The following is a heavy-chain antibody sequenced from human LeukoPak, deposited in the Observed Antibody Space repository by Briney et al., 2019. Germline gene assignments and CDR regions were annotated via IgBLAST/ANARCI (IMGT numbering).Heavy chain of an antibody. CDR1: GFTFSSYA. J-gene: IGHJ6*02. V-gene: IGHV3-64D*06. Sequence: GSLRLSCSASGFTFSSYAMHWVRQAPGKGLEYVSAISSNGGSTYYADSVKGRFTISRDNSKNTLYLQMSSLRAEDTAVYYCVKLSAGLYYYYYGMDVWGQGTTVTVSS. CDR2: ISSNGGST. CDR3: VKLSAGLYYYYYGMDV.